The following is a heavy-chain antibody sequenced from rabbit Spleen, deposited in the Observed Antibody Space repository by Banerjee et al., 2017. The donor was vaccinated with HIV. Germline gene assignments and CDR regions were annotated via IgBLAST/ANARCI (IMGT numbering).Heavy chain of an antibody. CDR3: ARWDDNGDWSYYFRL. D-gene: IGHD2-1*01. Sequence: QEQLVESGGGLVKPGASLTLTCKASSFSFSDRDVMCWVRQAPGKGLEWIACIDAGSSGRTYYASWAKGRFTISKTSSTTVTLQMTSLTVADTATYFCARWDDNGDWSYYFRLWGPGTLVTVS. CDR1: SFSFSDRDV. V-gene: IGHV1S45*01. J-gene: IGHJ4*01. CDR2: IDAGSSGRT.